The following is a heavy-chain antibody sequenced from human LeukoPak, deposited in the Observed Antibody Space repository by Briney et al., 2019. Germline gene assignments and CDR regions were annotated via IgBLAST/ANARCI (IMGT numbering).Heavy chain of an antibody. D-gene: IGHD6-19*01. J-gene: IGHJ4*02. CDR2: IYYSGST. Sequence: PSDTLSLTCTVSGGSISSGGYYWSWIRQHPGKGLEWIGYIYYSGSTYYNPSLKSRVTISVDTSKNQFSLKLSSVTAADTAVYYCARDSGGWFYFDYWGQGTLVTVSS. CDR1: GGSISSGGYY. V-gene: IGHV4-31*03. CDR3: ARDSGGWFYFDY.